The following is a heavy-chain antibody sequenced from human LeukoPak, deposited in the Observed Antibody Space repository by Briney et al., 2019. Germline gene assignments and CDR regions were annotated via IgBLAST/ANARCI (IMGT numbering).Heavy chain of an antibody. CDR2: IFPIFGTA. CDR3: ASLRPVVPAADYYYYMDV. CDR1: GGTFSSYA. Sequence: GASVKVSCKASGGTFSSYAISWVRQAPGQGLEWMGGIFPIFGTANYAQKFQGRVTITTDESTSTAYMELSSLRSEDTAVYYCASLRPVVPAADYYYYMDVWGKGTTVTVSS. J-gene: IGHJ6*03. V-gene: IGHV1-69*05. D-gene: IGHD2-2*01.